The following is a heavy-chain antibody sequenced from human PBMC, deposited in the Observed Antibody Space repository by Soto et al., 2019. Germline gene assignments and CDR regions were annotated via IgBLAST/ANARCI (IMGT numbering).Heavy chain of an antibody. D-gene: IGHD6-6*01. CDR3: ARDRPEYGMDV. J-gene: IGHJ6*02. CDR2: ISSSSSTI. Sequence: ETLSLTCTVSGGSISSSSYYCGWVRQAPGKGLEWVSYISSSSSTIYYADSVKGRFTISRDNAKNSLYLQMNSLRAEDTAVYYCARDRPEYGMDVWGQGTTVTVSS. CDR1: GGSISSSS. V-gene: IGHV3-48*01.